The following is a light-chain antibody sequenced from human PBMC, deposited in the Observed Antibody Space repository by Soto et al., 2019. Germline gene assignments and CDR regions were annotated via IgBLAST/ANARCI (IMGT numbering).Light chain of an antibody. Sequence: QTVVTQEPSFSVSPGGTVTLTCGLSSGPVFTSSYPNWYQQTPGQAPRTLIFNTNTRSSGVPDRFSGSILGDKAALTITGAQADDDSYYYCLLYLGSGIWVFGGGTKVTVL. J-gene: IGLJ3*02. V-gene: IGLV8-61*01. CDR2: NTN. CDR3: LLYLGSGIWV. CDR1: SGPVFTSSY.